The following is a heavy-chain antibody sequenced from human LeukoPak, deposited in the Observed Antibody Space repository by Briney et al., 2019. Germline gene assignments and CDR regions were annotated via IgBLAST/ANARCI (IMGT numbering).Heavy chain of an antibody. Sequence: ASVKVSCKSSGYTFTSYYLHWVRQAPGQGLERMGIINPSGGSTTYAQKFQGRVTMTMDTSTSTVYMELSSLRSEDTAVYYCARVRFSSGWYIAFDMWGQGTMVTVSS. V-gene: IGHV1-46*01. CDR3: ARVRFSSGWYIAFDM. CDR2: INPSGGST. D-gene: IGHD6-19*01. J-gene: IGHJ3*02. CDR1: GYTFTSYY.